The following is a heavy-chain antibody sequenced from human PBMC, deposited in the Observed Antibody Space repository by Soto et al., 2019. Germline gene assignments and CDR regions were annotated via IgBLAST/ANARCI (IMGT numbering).Heavy chain of an antibody. CDR1: GFTFSSYA. CDR2: ISGSGGST. J-gene: IGHJ4*02. D-gene: IGHD3-3*01. CDR3: AKDWVLLRFLEWYPTGFPTDY. V-gene: IGHV3-23*01. Sequence: PGGSLRLSCAASGFTFSSYAMSWVRQAPGKGLEWVSAISGSGGSTYYADSVKGRFTISRDNSKNTLYLQMNSLRAEDTAVYYCAKDWVLLRFLEWYPTGFPTDYWGQGTLVTVSS.